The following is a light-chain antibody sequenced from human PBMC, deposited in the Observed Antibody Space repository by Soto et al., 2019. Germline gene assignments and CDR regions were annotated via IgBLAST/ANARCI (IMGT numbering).Light chain of an antibody. CDR2: GAS. Sequence: EIVLTQSPGTLSLSPGERATLSCRASQSVSSSYLAWYQQKPGQAPRLLIYGASSRATGIPDRFSCSGSGTDFTLTISRLEPEDFAVYYCQQYGSPPFTFGGGTKVEIK. J-gene: IGKJ4*01. CDR3: QQYGSPPFT. V-gene: IGKV3-20*01. CDR1: QSVSSSY.